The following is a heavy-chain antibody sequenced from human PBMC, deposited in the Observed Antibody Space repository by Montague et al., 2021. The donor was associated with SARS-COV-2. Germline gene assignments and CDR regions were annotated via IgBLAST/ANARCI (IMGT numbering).Heavy chain of an antibody. D-gene: IGHD5-12*01. CDR2: IDWDEDK. Sequence: PALVKPTQTLTLTCTFSGFSLSTSGVGVGWIRQPPGKALEWLALIDWDEDKRYSPSLKSRLTITKDTSKNQVVLTMTNMDPVDTGTYYCAHEDIGGSFDYWGQGTLVTVSS. J-gene: IGHJ4*02. V-gene: IGHV2-5*02. CDR1: GFSLSTSGVG. CDR3: AHEDIGGSFDY.